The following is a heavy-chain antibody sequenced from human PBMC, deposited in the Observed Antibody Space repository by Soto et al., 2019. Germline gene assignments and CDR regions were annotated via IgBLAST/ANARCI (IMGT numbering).Heavy chain of an antibody. V-gene: IGHV3-7*04. D-gene: IGHD1-20*01. CDR3: ARDPVRGNTYWYYFDD. J-gene: IGHJ4*02. Sequence: GGSLRLSCAASGFTFSNYWMSWVRLAPGKGLEWVAHIKQDGSEIYSMDSVRGRFTISRDNAKNSLYLQMNSLTVEDTAVYYCARDPVRGNTYWYYFDDWGQGTLVTVSS. CDR2: IKQDGSEI. CDR1: GFTFSNYW.